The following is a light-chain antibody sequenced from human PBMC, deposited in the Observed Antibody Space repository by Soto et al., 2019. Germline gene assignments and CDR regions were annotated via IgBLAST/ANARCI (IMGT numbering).Light chain of an antibody. V-gene: IGKV3-20*01. CDR3: QQYGSSPPWT. Sequence: IVLTQSPGTLSLSPGERATLSCRASESVSSIYLAWYQQKPGQAPRLLIFGASSRATGTPDRFSGSGSGTDFTLTISRLEPEDFAVYYCQQYGSSPPWTFGQGTKVDI. CDR2: GAS. CDR1: ESVSSIY. J-gene: IGKJ1*01.